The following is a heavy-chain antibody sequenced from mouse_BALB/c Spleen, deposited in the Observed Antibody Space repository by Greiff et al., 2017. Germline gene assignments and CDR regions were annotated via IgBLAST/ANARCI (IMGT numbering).Heavy chain of an antibody. V-gene: IGHV5-4*02. CDR1: GFTFSDYY. D-gene: IGHD1-1*01. J-gene: IGHJ4*01. CDR2: ISDGGSYT. CDR3: ARDYYGSKRVVDY. Sequence: EVQRVESGGGLVKPGGSLKLSCAASGFTFSDYYMYWVRQTPEKRLEWVATISDGGSYTYYPDSVQGRFPISSDNAKNNLYLQMSSLKSEDTAMYYCARDYYGSKRVVDYWGQGTSVTVSS.